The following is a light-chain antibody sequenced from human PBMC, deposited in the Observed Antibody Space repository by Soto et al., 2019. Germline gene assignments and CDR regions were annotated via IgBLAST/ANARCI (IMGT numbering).Light chain of an antibody. V-gene: IGKV3-11*01. Sequence: EIVLTQSPVILSLSPGDRATLSCRASQSVSSCIAWYQQKPGQAPRLLIYDAFNRASGIPARFSGSGSGTDFTLTISSLEPEYFAVYYCQQRSSWPSFGPGTKVDVK. CDR3: QQRSSWPS. CDR1: QSVSSC. CDR2: DAF. J-gene: IGKJ3*01.